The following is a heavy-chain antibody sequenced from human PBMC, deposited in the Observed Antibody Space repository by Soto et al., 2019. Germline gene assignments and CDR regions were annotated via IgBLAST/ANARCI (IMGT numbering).Heavy chain of an antibody. V-gene: IGHV3-33*01. CDR3: AREVTMVRGVIYAFDI. D-gene: IGHD3-10*01. Sequence: QVQLVESGGGVVQPGRSLRLSCAASGFTFSSYGMHWVRQAPGKGLEWLAVIWYDGSNKYYADSVKGRFTISRDNSKNTLYLQMNSLRAEDTAVYYCAREVTMVRGVIYAFDIWGQGTMVTVSS. CDR2: IWYDGSNK. CDR1: GFTFSSYG. J-gene: IGHJ3*02.